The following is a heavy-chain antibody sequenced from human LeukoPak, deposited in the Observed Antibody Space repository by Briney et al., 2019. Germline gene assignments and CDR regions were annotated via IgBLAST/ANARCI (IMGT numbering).Heavy chain of an antibody. J-gene: IGHJ5*02. CDR2: IYYSGST. CDR3: APSRSSWYFWFDP. CDR1: GGSISSSSYY. V-gene: IGHV4-39*01. Sequence: SETLSLTCTVSGGSISSSSYYWGWIRQPPGKGLEWIGSIYYSGSTYYNPSLKSRVTISVDTSKNQFSLKLSSVTAADTAVYYCAPSRSSWYFWFDPWGQGTLVTVSS. D-gene: IGHD6-13*01.